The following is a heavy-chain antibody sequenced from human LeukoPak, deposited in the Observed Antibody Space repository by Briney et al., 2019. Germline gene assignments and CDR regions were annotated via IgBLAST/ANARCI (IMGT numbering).Heavy chain of an antibody. D-gene: IGHD1-26*01. J-gene: IGHJ4*02. CDR1: GFTFSTYG. Sequence: PGRSLRLSCAASGFTFSTYGMSWVRQAPGKGLAWVAAMSGSGGTTYYADSVKGRLTISRDNSKNTLYLQMNSLRAEDTAVYYCAKDRLGATLYFDDWGQGTLVIVSS. CDR3: AKDRLGATLYFDD. CDR2: MSGSGGTT. V-gene: IGHV3-23*01.